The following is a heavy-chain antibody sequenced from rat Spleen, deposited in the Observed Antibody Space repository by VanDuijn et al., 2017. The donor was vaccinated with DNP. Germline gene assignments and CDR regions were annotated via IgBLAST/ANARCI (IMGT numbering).Heavy chain of an antibody. Sequence: EVQLVESGGDLVQPGRSLKVSCVASGFTFSYYWMAWIRQVPGKGLEWIASITGGSGITSYPDSVKGRFTISRDDAKSGLYLQMNSLKSEDTATYYCARGSTSIYWYFDFWGPGTMVTVSS. D-gene: IGHD3-1*01. J-gene: IGHJ1*01. CDR3: ARGSTSIYWYFDF. CDR2: ITGGSGIT. CDR1: GFTFSYYW. V-gene: IGHV5-31*01.